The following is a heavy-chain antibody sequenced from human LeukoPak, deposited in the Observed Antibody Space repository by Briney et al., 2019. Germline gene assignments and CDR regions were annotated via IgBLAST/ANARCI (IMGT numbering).Heavy chain of an antibody. CDR2: ISSSGSTI. D-gene: IGHD5-12*01. Sequence: GGSLRLSCAASGFTFSSYEMNWVRQAPGKGLEWVSYISSSGSTIYYADSVKGRFTISRDNAKDSLYLQMNSLRAEDTAVYYCARVEASGYDYGAFDYWGQGTLVTVSS. CDR1: GFTFSSYE. V-gene: IGHV3-48*03. CDR3: ARVEASGYDYGAFDY. J-gene: IGHJ4*02.